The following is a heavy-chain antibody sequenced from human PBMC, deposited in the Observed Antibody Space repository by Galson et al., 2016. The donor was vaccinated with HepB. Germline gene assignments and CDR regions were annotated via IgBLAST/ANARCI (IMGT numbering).Heavy chain of an antibody. CDR2: IYPSDSDT. V-gene: IGHV5-51*01. J-gene: IGHJ4*02. Sequence: QSGAEVKRPGESLKISCKGSGYRFSNYWIGWVRQMPGKGLEWMGIIYPSDSDTKYSPSFQGQVTMSVDMSISTAYMQWRSLKASDTAMYYCVRLALAGSFDSWGQGTLVTVSS. D-gene: IGHD6-19*01. CDR1: GYRFSNYW. CDR3: VRLALAGSFDS.